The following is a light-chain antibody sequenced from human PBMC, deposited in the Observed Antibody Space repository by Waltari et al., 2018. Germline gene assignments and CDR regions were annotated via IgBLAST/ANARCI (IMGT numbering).Light chain of an antibody. J-gene: IGKJ4*01. CDR1: QSVTSFS. Sequence: CRASQSVTSFSLTWYQQKLGQAPRLLIYGTSSRATGIPDRFSGSGSGTDFTLTISRLEPEDFAVYYCQQYDGEVVTFGGGTKVEI. V-gene: IGKV3-20*01. CDR2: GTS. CDR3: QQYDGEVVT.